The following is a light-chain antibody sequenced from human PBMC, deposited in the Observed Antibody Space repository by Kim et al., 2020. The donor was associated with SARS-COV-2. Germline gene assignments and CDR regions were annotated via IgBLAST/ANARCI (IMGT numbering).Light chain of an antibody. CDR3: QHFGSSYT. Sequence: EIVLTQSPGTLSLSPGKRATLSCRASQSVSNSHLAWYQQRPGQAPRILIYGASNRAAGTPDRFSGSGSGTDFTLTISRLEPEDFAVYYCQHFGSSYTFGQGTKLEI. CDR1: QSVSNSH. CDR2: GAS. V-gene: IGKV3-20*01. J-gene: IGKJ2*01.